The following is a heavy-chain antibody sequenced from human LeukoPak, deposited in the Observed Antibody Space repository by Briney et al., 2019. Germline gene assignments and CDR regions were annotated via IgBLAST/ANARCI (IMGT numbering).Heavy chain of an antibody. D-gene: IGHD3-10*01. J-gene: IGHJ4*02. CDR3: ARPRYGSGSLDS. CDR2: INHSGST. V-gene: IGHV4-34*01. Sequence: SETLSLTCAVYGGSFSGHYWTWIRQPPGMGLEWIGEINHSGSTTYNPSLNTRVTISVDTSKNQISLKLSSVTAADTAVYYCARPRYGSGSLDSWGQGTLVAVSS. CDR1: GGSFSGHY.